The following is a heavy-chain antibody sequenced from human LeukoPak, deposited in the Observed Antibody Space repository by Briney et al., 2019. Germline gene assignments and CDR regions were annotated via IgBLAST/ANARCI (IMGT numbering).Heavy chain of an antibody. V-gene: IGHV1-46*01. J-gene: IGHJ4*02. D-gene: IGHD2-15*01. CDR1: GYTFTSYY. Sequence: ASVKVSCKASGYTFTSYYMHWVRQAPGQGLERMGIINPSGGSTSYAQKFQGRVTMTRDTSTSTVYMELSSLRSEDTAVYYCARDISGDSVGGYLDYWGQGTLVTVSS. CDR2: INPSGGST. CDR3: ARDISGDSVGGYLDY.